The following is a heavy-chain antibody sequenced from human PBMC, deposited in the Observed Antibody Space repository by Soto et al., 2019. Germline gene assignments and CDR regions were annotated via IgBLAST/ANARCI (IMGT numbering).Heavy chain of an antibody. CDR3: VGTGTTDDY. J-gene: IGHJ4*02. V-gene: IGHV4-30-4*01. D-gene: IGHD4-17*01. CDR2: IYNSGGS. Sequence: SETLSLTCSVSGASVRSGDYYWSCIRQAPGKGLEWIGYIYNSGGSYYNPSLKGRLTISIDTSKNQFSLKLNSMTAADTAIYYCVGTGTTDDYWGRGTLVTVSS. CDR1: GASVRSGDYY.